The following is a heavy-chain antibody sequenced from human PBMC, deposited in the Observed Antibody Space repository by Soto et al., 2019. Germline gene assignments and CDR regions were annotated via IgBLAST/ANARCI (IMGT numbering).Heavy chain of an antibody. V-gene: IGHV3-33*01. CDR3: ARGAGFGDAAFDY. J-gene: IGHJ4*02. Sequence: QVQLVESGGGVVQPGRSLRLSCAASGFTFSRYGMHWVRQAPGQGLEWVTIIWYDGSNEYYADSVKGRFTISRDNSKNTLYLPMNSLRAEDTAVYYCARGAGFGDAAFDYWGQGTLVTVSS. D-gene: IGHD3-10*01. CDR1: GFTFSRYG. CDR2: IWYDGSNE.